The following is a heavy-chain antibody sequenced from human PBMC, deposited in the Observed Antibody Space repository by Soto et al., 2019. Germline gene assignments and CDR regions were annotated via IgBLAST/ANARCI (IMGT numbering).Heavy chain of an antibody. Sequence: QVRLVQSGTEVKKPGSSVKVSCQASGGAFTTSVLNWVRQTPRQGLEWMGGIIPMVGTANYARKFQGRVSITADKSTKTSYMELTSLRSDDTALYYCTRGVPSNAKFAYWGQGTLVTVSS. D-gene: IGHD3-10*01. V-gene: IGHV1-69*06. CDR1: GGAFTTSV. J-gene: IGHJ4*02. CDR3: TRGVPSNAKFAY. CDR2: IIPMVGTA.